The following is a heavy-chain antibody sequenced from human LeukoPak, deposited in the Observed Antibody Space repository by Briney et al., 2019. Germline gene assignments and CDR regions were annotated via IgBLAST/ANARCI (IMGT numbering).Heavy chain of an antibody. CDR2: IASKTDGGTT. Sequence: GGSLRLSCEASGFILSTAWMTWVRQAPGKGLEWVGRIASKTDGGTTDYAAPVKGRFTISRDDSKNTLFLQMNSLKTEDTAVYYCTTGIRGDCGQGTLVTVSS. CDR3: TTGIRGD. J-gene: IGHJ4*02. V-gene: IGHV3-15*04. CDR1: GFILSTAW.